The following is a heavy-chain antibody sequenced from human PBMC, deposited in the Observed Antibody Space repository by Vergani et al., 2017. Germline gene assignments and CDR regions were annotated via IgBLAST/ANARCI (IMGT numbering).Heavy chain of an antibody. CDR1: GGSISSSSYY. J-gene: IGHJ4*02. CDR2: IYYSGST. CDR3: ARHDVGATTFSFDY. Sequence: QLQLQESGPGLVKPSETLSLTCTVSGGSISSSSYYWGWIRQPPGKGLEWIGSIYYSGSTYYNPSLKSRVTISVDTSKNQVSLKLSSVTAADTAVYYCARHDVGATTFSFDYWGQGTLVTVSS. D-gene: IGHD1-26*01. V-gene: IGHV4-39*01.